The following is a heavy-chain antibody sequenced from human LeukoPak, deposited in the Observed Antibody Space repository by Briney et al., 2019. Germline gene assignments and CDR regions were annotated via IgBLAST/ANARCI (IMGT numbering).Heavy chain of an antibody. CDR2: ISGSGDGT. D-gene: IGHD3-22*01. CDR1: GFTFSSYP. Sequence: GGSLRLSCAASGFTFSSYPMSWVRGAPGKGLEWVSDISGSGDGTYYVDSVKGRFTISRDNSKNTLYLQMDSLRAEDTAVNYFVKGSYYESSCHYYFDYWGQGTLVTVSS. V-gene: IGHV3-23*01. CDR3: VKGSYYESSCHYYFDY. J-gene: IGHJ4*02.